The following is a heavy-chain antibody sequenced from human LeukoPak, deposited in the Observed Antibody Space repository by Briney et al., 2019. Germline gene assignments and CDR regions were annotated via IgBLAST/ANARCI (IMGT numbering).Heavy chain of an antibody. CDR1: GCTFSSYG. V-gene: IGHV3-30*03. Sequence: GRSLRLSCAASGCTFSSYGMHWVRQAPGKGLEWVAIISHDGSNKYYADSVKGRFTISRDNSKNTLYLQMSSLRVEDTAVYYCLVGGVSGTSNPKFQHWGQGTLVSVSS. CDR3: LVGGVSGTSNPKFQH. CDR2: ISHDGSNK. J-gene: IGHJ1*01. D-gene: IGHD3-10*01.